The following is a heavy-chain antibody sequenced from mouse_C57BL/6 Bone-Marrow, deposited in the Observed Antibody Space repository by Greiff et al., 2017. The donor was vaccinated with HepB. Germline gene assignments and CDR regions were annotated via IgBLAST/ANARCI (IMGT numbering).Heavy chain of an antibody. J-gene: IGHJ1*03. CDR2: IDPSDSYT. V-gene: IGHV1-69*01. Sequence: QVQLQQPGAELVMPGASVKLSCKASGYTFTSYWMHWVKQRPGQGLEWIGEIDPSDSYTNYNQKFKGKSTLTVDKSSSTAYMQLSSPTSEDSAVYYCARRARYFWYFDVWGTGTTVTVSS. D-gene: IGHD2-12*01. CDR1: GYTFTSYW. CDR3: ARRARYFWYFDV.